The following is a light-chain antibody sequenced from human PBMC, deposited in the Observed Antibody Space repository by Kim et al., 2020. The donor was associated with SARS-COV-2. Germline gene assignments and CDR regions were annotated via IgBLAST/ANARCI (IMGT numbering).Light chain of an antibody. CDR2: ASS. CDR3: QESNNLPHT. CDR1: QSISNF. J-gene: IGKJ2*01. V-gene: IGKV1-39*01. Sequence: DIQMTQSPSFLSASVGDRVTITCRASQSISNFLNWYQQKPGKAPILLISASSRLQSGVPSRFSGSGSGTDFTLTISSLQPEDVATYYCQESNNLPHTFGQGTKLEIK.